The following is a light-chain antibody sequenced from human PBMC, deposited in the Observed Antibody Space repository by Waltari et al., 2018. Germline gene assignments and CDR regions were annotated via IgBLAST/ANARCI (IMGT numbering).Light chain of an antibody. V-gene: IGLV1-40*01. CDR3: QSYDSSLSIWV. J-gene: IGLJ3*02. CDR1: SSNVGSYN. CDR2: DNY. Sequence: VSGAPGQRVTITCTGNSSNVGSYNAYWYQQFPGMAPKLLISDNYKRPSGVSDRFSGSKSDMSASLTITGLQTEDEADYHCQSYDSSLSIWVFGGGTRLTVL.